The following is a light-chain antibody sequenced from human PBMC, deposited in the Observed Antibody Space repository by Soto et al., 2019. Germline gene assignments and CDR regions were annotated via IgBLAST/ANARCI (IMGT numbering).Light chain of an antibody. J-gene: IGLJ1*01. CDR2: GNI. V-gene: IGLV1-40*01. Sequence: QSVLTQPPSVSGAPGQRVTISCTGSSSNIGAGYDVHWYQQRPGTAPKLLIFGNINRPSGVPDRFSGSKSGTSVSLAITGVQTEPGGAYHCRASCSTLSARYVFGTGTKGTV. CDR3: RASCSTLSARYV. CDR1: SSNIGAGYD.